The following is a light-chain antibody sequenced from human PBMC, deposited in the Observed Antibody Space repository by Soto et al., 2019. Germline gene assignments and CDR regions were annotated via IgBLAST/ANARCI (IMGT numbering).Light chain of an antibody. J-gene: IGLJ2*01. Sequence: QSVLTQPPSVSGAPGQRVTISCTGSSSNIGAGYDVHWYQQLPGTATKLLIYGNNNRPSGVPDRFSGSKSGTSASLAITGLQAEDEADYYCQSYDRSLSGSVFGGGTQLTVL. CDR1: SSNIGAGYD. CDR2: GNN. V-gene: IGLV1-40*01. CDR3: QSYDRSLSGSV.